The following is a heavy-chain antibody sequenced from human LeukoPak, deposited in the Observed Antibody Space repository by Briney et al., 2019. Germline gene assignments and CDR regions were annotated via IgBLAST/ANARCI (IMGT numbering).Heavy chain of an antibody. D-gene: IGHD2-2*01. CDR3: AREEGVGCSSTSCYSGSIDY. Sequence: ASVKVSCKVSGYTFTGYYMHWVRQAPGQGLEWMGWINPNSGGTNYAQKFQGRVTMTRDTSISTAYMELSRLRSDDTAVYYCAREEGVGCSSTSCYSGSIDYWGQGTLVTVSS. J-gene: IGHJ4*02. CDR1: GYTFTGYY. CDR2: INPNSGGT. V-gene: IGHV1-2*02.